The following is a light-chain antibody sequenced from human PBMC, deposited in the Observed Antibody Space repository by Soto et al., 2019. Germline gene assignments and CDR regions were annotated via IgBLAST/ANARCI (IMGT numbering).Light chain of an antibody. CDR2: AAS. J-gene: IGKJ5*01. Sequence: DVQMTQSPSSLSASVGDRLTLTCRASQTVTSYLNWYQQKPGKAPKLLIYAASTRATGLPARFSGSGSGTDFTLTISSLQSEDFAVYYCQQYNTWPPITFGQGTRLEI. CDR1: QTVTSY. V-gene: IGKV1-39*01. CDR3: QQYNTWPPIT.